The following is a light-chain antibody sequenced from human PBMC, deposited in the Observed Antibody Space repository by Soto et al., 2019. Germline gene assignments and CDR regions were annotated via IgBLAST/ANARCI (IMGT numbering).Light chain of an antibody. CDR1: QSVSVY. CDR2: DAS. CDR3: HQRQYWPPIT. J-gene: IGKJ5*01. Sequence: EIVMKQSPATLSVSTGKRATLSCRASQSVSVYLDWYQQKPGQAPRLLISDASNRATGIPARFSGSGSGTDFTLTISILEPEDFAVYYCHQRQYWPPITFGQGTRLEI. V-gene: IGKV3-11*01.